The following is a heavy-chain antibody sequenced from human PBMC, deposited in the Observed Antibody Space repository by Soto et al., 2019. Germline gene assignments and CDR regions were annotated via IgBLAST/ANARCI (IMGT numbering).Heavy chain of an antibody. CDR1: GGSISSSSYY. CDR2: VYYSGST. V-gene: IGHV4-39*01. D-gene: IGHD4-17*01. CDR3: ARRRDYGDKIFDY. J-gene: IGHJ4*02. Sequence: PSETLSLTCTVSGGSISSSSYYWGWIRQPPGKGLEWIGSVYYSGSTYYNPSLKSRVTISVDTSKNQFSLKLSSVTAADTAVYYCARRRDYGDKIFDYWGQGTLVTVS.